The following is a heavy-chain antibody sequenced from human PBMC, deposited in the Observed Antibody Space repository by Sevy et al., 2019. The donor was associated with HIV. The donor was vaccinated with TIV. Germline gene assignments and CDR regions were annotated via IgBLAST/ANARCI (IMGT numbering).Heavy chain of an antibody. V-gene: IGHV3-33*08. CDR1: GFTFSSYV. CDR2: IWFDGTIK. D-gene: IGHD2-21*02. J-gene: IGHJ4*02. Sequence: GGSLRLSCAASGFTFSSYVMHWVRQAPGKGLEWVALIWFDGTIKYYADSVKGRFTISRDNSKDTLSLQMNSLTPEDTAVYYCAGGGGYCGGDCYPIDYWGQGALVTVSS. CDR3: AGGGGYCGGDCYPIDY.